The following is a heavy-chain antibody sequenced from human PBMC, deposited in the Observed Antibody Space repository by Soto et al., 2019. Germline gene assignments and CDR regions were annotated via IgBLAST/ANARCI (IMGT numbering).Heavy chain of an antibody. V-gene: IGHV1-3*01. CDR1: GYTFTSYA. Sequence: ASVKVSCKASGYTFTSYATHWVRQAPGQRLEWMGWINAGNGNTKYSQKFQGRVTITRDTSASTAYMELSSLRSEDTAVYYCARIYQWLDYFDYWGQGTLVTVSS. J-gene: IGHJ4*02. CDR2: INAGNGNT. CDR3: ARIYQWLDYFDY. D-gene: IGHD6-19*01.